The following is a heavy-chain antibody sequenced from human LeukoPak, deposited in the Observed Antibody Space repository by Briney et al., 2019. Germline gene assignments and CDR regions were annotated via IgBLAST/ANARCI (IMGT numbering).Heavy chain of an antibody. CDR1: GFTFSTSW. D-gene: IGHD6-13*01. CDR3: ARDRYSSS. Sequence: PGGSLRLSCAASGFTFSTSWMYWVRHAPGKGLVWVSRIKSDGSSTSYADSVKGRFTISRDNAKNSLYLQMNSLRVEDTAVYYCARDRYSSSWGQGTLVTVSS. V-gene: IGHV3-74*01. J-gene: IGHJ4*02. CDR2: IKSDGSST.